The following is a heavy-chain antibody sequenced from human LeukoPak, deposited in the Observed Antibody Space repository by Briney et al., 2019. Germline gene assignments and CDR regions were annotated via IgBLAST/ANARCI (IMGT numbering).Heavy chain of an antibody. J-gene: IGHJ5*02. V-gene: IGHV3-23*01. D-gene: IGHD6-13*01. CDR3: AKDSSSWFFVRIGFDP. CDR1: GFTFSSYA. Sequence: EGSLRLSCAASGFTFSSYAMSWVRQAPGKGLEWVSAISGSGGSTYYADSVKGRFTISRDNSKNTLYLQMNSLRAEDTAVYYCAKDSSSWFFVRIGFDPWGQGTLVTVSS. CDR2: ISGSGGST.